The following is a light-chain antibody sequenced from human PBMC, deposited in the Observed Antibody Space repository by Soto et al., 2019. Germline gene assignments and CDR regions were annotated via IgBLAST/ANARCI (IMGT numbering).Light chain of an antibody. CDR3: QQHSNWPLT. CDR1: QSVSSY. Sequence: EIVLTQSPGTLSLSPGERATLSCRASQSVSSYLAWYQQKPGQAPRLLIYGTSNGATGIPARFSGSGSGTDFTLTISSLEPEDFAVYYCQQHSNWPLTFGGGTKVDIK. CDR2: GTS. V-gene: IGKV3-11*01. J-gene: IGKJ4*01.